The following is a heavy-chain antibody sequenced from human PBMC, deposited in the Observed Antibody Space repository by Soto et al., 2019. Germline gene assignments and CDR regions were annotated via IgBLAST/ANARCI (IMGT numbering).Heavy chain of an antibody. CDR1: GCAVSGDS. V-gene: IGHV3-48*04. D-gene: IGHD6-19*01. J-gene: IGHJ4*02. CDR3: ARDRGWYPFDT. CDR2: ISNGRSTI. Sequence: GGSLRLCCAAAGCAVSGDSMNGVRQAPGKGLEWVAYISNGRSTIYYADSVKGRFTISRDNAKNSLYLQMNSLRAEDTAVYYCARDRGWYPFDTWGQRTLVTVSS.